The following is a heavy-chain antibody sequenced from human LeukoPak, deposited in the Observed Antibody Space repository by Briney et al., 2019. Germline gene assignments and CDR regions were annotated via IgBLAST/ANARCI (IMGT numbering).Heavy chain of an antibody. CDR3: ARTYYDSSGPLLIDAFDL. V-gene: IGHV3-21*01. J-gene: IGHJ3*01. CDR2: ISSGGGVM. Sequence: GGSLRLSCAASGFTFSTHSMNWVRQAPGKGLEWVSSISSGGGVMHYADSVKGRFTISRDNAKTSLYLQMDSLRAEDTAVYYCARTYYDSSGPLLIDAFDLWGQGTVVTVSS. CDR1: GFTFSTHS. D-gene: IGHD3-22*01.